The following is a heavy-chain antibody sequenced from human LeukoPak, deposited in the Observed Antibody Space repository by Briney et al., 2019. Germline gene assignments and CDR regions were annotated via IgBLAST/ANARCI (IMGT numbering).Heavy chain of an antibody. CDR3: ASRIDYSFAFDI. CDR1: GFTFSSCA. V-gene: IGHV3-30*04. J-gene: IGHJ3*02. D-gene: IGHD4-11*01. Sequence: PGRSLRLSCAASGFTFSSCAMHWVRQAPGKGLEWVAVISYDGSNKYYADSVKGRFTISRDNSKNTLYLQMNSLRAEDTAVYYCASRIDYSFAFDIWGQGTMVTVSS. CDR2: ISYDGSNK.